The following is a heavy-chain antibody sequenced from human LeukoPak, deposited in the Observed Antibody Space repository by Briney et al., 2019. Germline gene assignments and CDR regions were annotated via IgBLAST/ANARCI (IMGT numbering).Heavy chain of an antibody. CDR1: GGSISSSSYY. D-gene: IGHD6-19*01. V-gene: IGHV4-39*07. CDR2: IYYSGST. J-gene: IGHJ6*03. CDR3: ARGFYSSGWLNALGYYYYMDV. Sequence: KTSETLSLTCTVSGGSISSSSYYWGWIRQPPGKGLEWIGSIYYSGSTYYNPSLKSRVTISVDTSKNQFSLKLSSVTAADTAVYYCARGFYSSGWLNALGYYYYMDVWGKGTTVTVSS.